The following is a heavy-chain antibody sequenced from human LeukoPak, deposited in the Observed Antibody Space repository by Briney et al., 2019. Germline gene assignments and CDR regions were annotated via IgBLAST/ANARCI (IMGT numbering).Heavy chain of an antibody. Sequence: SETLSLTCAVSGGSISSSNWWSWVRQPPGKGLEWIGEINHSGSTNYNPSLKSRVTISVDTSKNQFSLKLSSVTAADTAVYYCARPPYGSGSYHNWFDPWGQGTLVTVSS. V-gene: IGHV4-4*02. CDR2: INHSGST. CDR1: GGSISSSNW. D-gene: IGHD3-10*01. CDR3: ARPPYGSGSYHNWFDP. J-gene: IGHJ5*02.